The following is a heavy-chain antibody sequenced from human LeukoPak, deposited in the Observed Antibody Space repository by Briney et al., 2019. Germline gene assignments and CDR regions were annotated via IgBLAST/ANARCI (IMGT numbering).Heavy chain of an antibody. V-gene: IGHV3-21*01. CDR2: ISSTSGYI. J-gene: IGHJ4*02. CDR1: GFTFRTYS. Sequence: PGGSLRLSCAASGFTFRTYSINWVRQAPGRGLEWVSSISSTSGYIYYADSVKGRFTISRDNAKNSLYLQMNSLRAEDTAVYYCARDPAINGGMTTVTTGAGGWGQGTLVTVSS. CDR3: ARDPAINGGMTTVTTGAGG. D-gene: IGHD4-17*01.